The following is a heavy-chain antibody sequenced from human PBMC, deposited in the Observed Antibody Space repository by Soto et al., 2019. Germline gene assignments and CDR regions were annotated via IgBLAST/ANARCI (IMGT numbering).Heavy chain of an antibody. J-gene: IGHJ4*02. V-gene: IGHV4-61*01. CDR2: IYYSGST. CDR3: ARTWGSTSDY. CDR1: GGSFSSSNDY. Sequence: SETLSLTCTVSGGSFSSSNDYWVWIRQPPGKGLEWVGYIYYSGSTNYNPSLKSRVTVSVDASKNQFSLKLSSVTAADTAVYYCARTWGSTSDYWGRGTLVTVSS. D-gene: IGHD3-16*01.